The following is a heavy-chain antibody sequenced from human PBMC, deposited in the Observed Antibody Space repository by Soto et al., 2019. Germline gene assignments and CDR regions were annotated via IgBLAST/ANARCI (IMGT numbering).Heavy chain of an antibody. J-gene: IGHJ4*02. Sequence: GGSLRLSCAASGFTFDDYAMHWVRQAPGKGLEWVSGISWNSGSIGYADSVKGRFTISRDNSKNTLYLQTNTLRDDDTAIYYCAKADTGDCGRHCTSGYVDFWGQGVVVTVSS. CDR3: AKADTGDCGRHCTSGYVDF. V-gene: IGHV3-9*01. CDR2: ISWNSGSI. D-gene: IGHD2-21*02. CDR1: GFTFDDYA.